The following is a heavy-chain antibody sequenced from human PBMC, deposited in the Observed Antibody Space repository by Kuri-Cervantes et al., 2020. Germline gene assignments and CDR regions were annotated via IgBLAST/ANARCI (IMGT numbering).Heavy chain of an antibody. CDR3: ARGPPDIVVVPAVSWGGYMDV. J-gene: IGHJ6*03. D-gene: IGHD2-2*01. V-gene: IGHV4-39*01. CDR2: IYYSGST. CDR1: GGSISSSSYY. Sequence: SETLSLTCTVSGGSISSSSYYWGWIRQPPGKGLEWIGSIYYSGSTYYNPSLKSRVTISVDMSKNQFSLKLSSVTAADTAVYYCARGPPDIVVVPAVSWGGYMDVWGKGTTVTVSS.